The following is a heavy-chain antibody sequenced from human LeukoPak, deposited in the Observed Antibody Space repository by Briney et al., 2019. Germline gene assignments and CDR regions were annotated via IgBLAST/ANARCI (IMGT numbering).Heavy chain of an antibody. J-gene: IGHJ4*02. D-gene: IGHD6-19*01. CDR2: ISGSGGST. CDR3: AKDRAPAVAGTDY. V-gene: IGHV3-23*01. CDR1: GFTFSSYA. Sequence: GGSLRLSCAASGFTFSSYAMSWVRQAPGKGLEWVSAISGSGGSTYYADSVKGRFTISRDNSKNTLYLQMNSLRTEDTALYYCAKDRAPAVAGTDYWGQGTLVTVSS.